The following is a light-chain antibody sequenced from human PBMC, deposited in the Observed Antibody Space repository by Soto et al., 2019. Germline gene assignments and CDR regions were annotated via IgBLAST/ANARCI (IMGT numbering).Light chain of an antibody. Sequence: DIQMTQSPATLSASVGDSVTITCRASQSISRWLAWYQQKPGKATKLMIHDASNLEKGVPSRFSGSGSGTKFTLTIRSLQPEDIATYYCQQYDNLSMYTFGQGTKVDIK. V-gene: IGKV1-5*01. J-gene: IGKJ2*01. CDR2: DAS. CDR1: QSISRW. CDR3: QQYDNLSMYT.